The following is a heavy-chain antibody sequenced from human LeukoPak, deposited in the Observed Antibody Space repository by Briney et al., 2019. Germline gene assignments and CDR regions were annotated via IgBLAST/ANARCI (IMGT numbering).Heavy chain of an antibody. CDR1: GFTFSSYA. V-gene: IGHV3-23*01. J-gene: IGHJ4*02. CDR2: ISGSGGST. D-gene: IGHD3-9*01. Sequence: AGGSLRLSCAACGFTFSSYAMSWVRQAPGKGLEWVSAISGSGGSTYYADSVKGRFTISRDNSKNTLYLQMNSLRAEDTAVYYCAKDVGYDIWTGYYSYASDYWGQGILVTVSS. CDR3: AKDVGYDIWTGYYSYASDY.